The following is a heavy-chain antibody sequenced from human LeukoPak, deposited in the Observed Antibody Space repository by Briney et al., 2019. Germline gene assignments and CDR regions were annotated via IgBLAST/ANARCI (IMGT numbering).Heavy chain of an antibody. CDR3: ARGRMNQLLFGSVILHKKYVWGSYRYDY. CDR1: GYTFTSYD. J-gene: IGHJ4*02. D-gene: IGHD3-16*02. Sequence: ASVKVSCKASGYTFTSYDINWVRQATGQGLEWMGWMNPNSGNTGYAQKFQGRVTMTRDTSISTAYMELSSLRSEDTAVYYCARGRMNQLLFGSVILHKKYVWGSYRYDYWGQGTLVTVSS. V-gene: IGHV1-8*01. CDR2: MNPNSGNT.